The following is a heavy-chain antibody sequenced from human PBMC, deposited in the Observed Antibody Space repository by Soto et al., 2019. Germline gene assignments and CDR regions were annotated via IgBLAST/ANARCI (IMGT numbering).Heavy chain of an antibody. D-gene: IGHD5-12*01. CDR2: VSCSGDRT. Sequence: EVQLLECGGGLVQPGGSLRLSCAVSGFTLTNYSMSWVRQAPGKGLEWDARVSCSGDRTYYANSVKGLFTITKDSSKNALWLDMSTLSAADLAVYHCEGSWPWGQGTMVTVSS. J-gene: IGHJ3*01. CDR1: GFTLTNYS. CDR3: EGSWP. V-gene: IGHV3-23*01.